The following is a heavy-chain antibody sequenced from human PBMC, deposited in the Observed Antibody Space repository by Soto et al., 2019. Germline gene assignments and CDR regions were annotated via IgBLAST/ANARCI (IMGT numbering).Heavy chain of an antibody. CDR2: IIPIFGTA. V-gene: IGHV1-69*01. D-gene: IGHD4-17*01. J-gene: IGHJ4*02. CDR3: ASYGLEYGTVTTWVFDY. CDR1: GGTFSSYA. Sequence: QVQLVQSGAEVKKPGSSVKVSCKASGGTFSSYAISWVRQAPGQGLEWMGGIIPIFGTANYAQRFQGRVTITADESTSTAYMELSSLRSEDTAVYYCASYGLEYGTVTTWVFDYWGQGTLVTVSS.